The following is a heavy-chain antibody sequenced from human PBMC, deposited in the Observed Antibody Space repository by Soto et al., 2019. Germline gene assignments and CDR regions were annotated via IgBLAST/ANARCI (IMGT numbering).Heavy chain of an antibody. Sequence: PGGSLRLSCEVSGFSVTANYMSWVRQAPGKGLEWVSGLSDSGGSIYYADSVKGRFTISRDNSMNTLYLQMNTLRAEDTAVYYCAKVSSAWYAGFFDLWGQGTLVTVSS. J-gene: IGHJ4*02. CDR1: GFSVTANY. V-gene: IGHV3-53*01. D-gene: IGHD2-8*01. CDR2: SDSGGSI. CDR3: AKVSSAWYAGFFDL.